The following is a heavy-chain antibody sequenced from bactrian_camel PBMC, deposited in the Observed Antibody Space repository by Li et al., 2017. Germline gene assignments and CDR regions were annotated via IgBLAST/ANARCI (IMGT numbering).Heavy chain of an antibody. CDR3: AQGGGYYYREYNY. V-gene: IGHV3S54*01. CDR1: GYTTC. CDR2: VVIGRGRT. J-gene: IGHJ4*01. Sequence: QLVESGGGSVQAGGSLRLSCEVSGYTTCLAWWRQVPGDEREAVASVVIGRGRTYYADSVKGRFTISRDNAKNMLYLQMHSLKSEDTALYYCAQGGGYYYREYNYWGQGTQVTVS. D-gene: IGHD2*01.